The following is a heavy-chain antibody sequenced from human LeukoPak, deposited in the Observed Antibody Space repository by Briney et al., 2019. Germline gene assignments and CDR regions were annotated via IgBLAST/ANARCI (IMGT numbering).Heavy chain of an antibody. CDR2: IYSGGST. CDR3: ARDPDIAAAGLEDY. V-gene: IGHV3-53*01. Sequence: GGSRRLSCAASGFTVSSNYMSWVRQAPGKGLEWVSVIYSGGSTYYADSVKGRFTISRDNSKNTLYLQMNSLSAEDTAVYYCARDPDIAAAGLEDYWGQGTLVTVSS. J-gene: IGHJ4*02. CDR1: GFTVSSNY. D-gene: IGHD6-13*01.